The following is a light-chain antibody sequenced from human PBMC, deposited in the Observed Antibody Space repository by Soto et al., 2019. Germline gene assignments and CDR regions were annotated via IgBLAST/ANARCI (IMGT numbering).Light chain of an antibody. V-gene: IGKV1-12*01. CDR2: AAS. CDR1: ERINTY. CDR3: QQANSPPLT. Sequence: DIQMTQSPSSVSASVRDRLIITSRASERINTYLAWYQQQPGKAPKLLIYAASSLQSGVPSRFSGSGSGTEFTLTISNLQPEDFATYYCQQANSPPLTLGGGTNVDIK. J-gene: IGKJ4*01.